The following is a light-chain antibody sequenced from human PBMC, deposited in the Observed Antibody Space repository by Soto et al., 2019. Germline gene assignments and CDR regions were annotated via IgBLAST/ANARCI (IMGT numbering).Light chain of an antibody. Sequence: QSALTQSTSASGSPGQSVTISCTGTSSDIGGYNSVSWYQQHPGKAPKVMIYDVTKRPSGVPDRFSGSKSGNTASLTVSALQAEDEADYYCSSYTDRKNLVFGTGTKLTVL. V-gene: IGLV2-8*01. CDR3: SSYTDRKNLV. J-gene: IGLJ1*01. CDR1: SSDIGGYNS. CDR2: DVT.